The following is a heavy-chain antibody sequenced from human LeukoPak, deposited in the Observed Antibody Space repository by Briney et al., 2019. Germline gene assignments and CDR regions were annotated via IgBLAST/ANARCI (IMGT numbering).Heavy chain of an antibody. D-gene: IGHD1-26*01. V-gene: IGHV3-48*03. Sequence: PGGSLRLSCAASGFTFSSYEMNWVRQAPGKGLEWVSYISGSGSTTYYADSMKGRLTMSRDNAKNSLYLQMSGLRAEDTAVYYCARVSSGSYYIVDYWSQGTLVTVSS. CDR3: ARVSSGSYYIVDY. CDR2: ISGSGSTT. J-gene: IGHJ4*02. CDR1: GFTFSSYE.